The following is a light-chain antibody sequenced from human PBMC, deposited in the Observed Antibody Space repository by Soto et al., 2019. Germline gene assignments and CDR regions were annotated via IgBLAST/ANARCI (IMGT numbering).Light chain of an antibody. Sequence: QSALTQPPSASGSPGQSVTISCTGTSSDVGGYNYVSWYRQHPGKAPKLMIYDVSKRPSGVPDRFSGSKSGNTASLTVSGLQAEDEADYYCSSYAGSNNLLFGGGTKLTVL. CDR2: DVS. CDR1: SSDVGGYNY. CDR3: SSYAGSNNLL. J-gene: IGLJ2*01. V-gene: IGLV2-8*01.